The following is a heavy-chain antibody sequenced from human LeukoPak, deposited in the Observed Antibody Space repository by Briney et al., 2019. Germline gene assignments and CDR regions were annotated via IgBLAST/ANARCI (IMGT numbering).Heavy chain of an antibody. CDR2: ISSSGSTI. D-gene: IGHD3-3*01. CDR3: ARSGATYYDFWSGYSPDY. CDR1: GFTFSDYY. V-gene: IGHV3-11*01. J-gene: IGHJ4*02. Sequence: GGSLRLSCAASGFTFSDYYMSWIRQAPEKGLEWVSYISSSGSTIYYADSVKGRFTISRDNAKNSLYLQMNSLRAEDTAVYYCARSGATYYDFWSGYSPDYWGQGTLVTVSS.